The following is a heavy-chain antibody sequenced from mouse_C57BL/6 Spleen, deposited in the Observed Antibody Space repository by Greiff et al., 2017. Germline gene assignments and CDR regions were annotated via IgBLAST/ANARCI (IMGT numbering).Heavy chain of an antibody. V-gene: IGHV1-26*01. CDR2: INPNNGGT. CDR3: ARGAQTTLDY. CDR1: GYTFTDYY. Sequence: EVQLQQSGPELVKPGASVKISCKASGYTFTDYYMNWVKQSHGKSLEWIGDINPNNGGTSYNQKFKGKATLTVDKSSSTAYMELRSLTSEDSAVYYCARGAQTTLDYWGQGTTLTVSS. J-gene: IGHJ2*01. D-gene: IGHD3-2*02.